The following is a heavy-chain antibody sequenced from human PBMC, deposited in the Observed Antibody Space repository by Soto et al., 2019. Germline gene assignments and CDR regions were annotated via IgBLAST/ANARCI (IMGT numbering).Heavy chain of an antibody. V-gene: IGHV4-31*03. CDR2: IYYSGST. Sequence: SETLSLTCTVSGGSISSGGYYWSWIRQHPGKGLEWIGYIYYSGSTYYNPSLKSRVTISVDTSKNQFSLKLSSVTAADTAVYYCARRRTDYYDLWGQGTLVTVSS. CDR3: ARRRTDYYDL. J-gene: IGHJ4*02. CDR1: GGSISSGGYY.